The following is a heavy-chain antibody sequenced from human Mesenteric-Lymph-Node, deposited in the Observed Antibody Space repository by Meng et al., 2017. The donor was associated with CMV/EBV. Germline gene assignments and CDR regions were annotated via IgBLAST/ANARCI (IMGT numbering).Heavy chain of an antibody. D-gene: IGHD2-15*01. V-gene: IGHV4-39*01. CDR3: ARLRELRGPYFDY. Sequence: SETLSLTCTVSGGSISSSSYYWGWIRQPPGKGLEWIGSIYYSGSTYYNPSLKSRVTISVDTSKNQFSLKLSSVTAADTAVYYCARLRELRGPYFDYWGQGTLVTVSS. J-gene: IGHJ4*02. CDR1: GGSISSSSYY. CDR2: IYYSGST.